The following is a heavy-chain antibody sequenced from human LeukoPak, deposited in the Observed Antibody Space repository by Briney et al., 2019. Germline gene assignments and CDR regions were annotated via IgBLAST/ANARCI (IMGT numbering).Heavy chain of an antibody. J-gene: IGHJ3*02. CDR2: TYYSGST. CDR3: ARDGNDAFDI. CDR1: GGSISSGDYY. D-gene: IGHD5-24*01. Sequence: PSETLSLTCTVSGGSISSGDYYWSWIRRPPGKGLEWIGYTYYSGSTYYSPSLKSRVTISVDTSKNQFSLKLSSVTAADTAVYYCARDGNDAFDIWGQGTMVTVSS. V-gene: IGHV4-30-4*08.